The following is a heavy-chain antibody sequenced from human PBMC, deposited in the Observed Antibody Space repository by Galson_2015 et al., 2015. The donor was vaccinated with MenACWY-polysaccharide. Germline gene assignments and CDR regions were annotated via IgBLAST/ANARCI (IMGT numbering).Heavy chain of an antibody. V-gene: IGHV3-23*01. CDR1: GFTFTSYA. Sequence: SLRLSCATSGFTFTSYAMSWVRQAPGKGLEWVSAIRSSGTNTYYADSVKGRFTISRDNSKNPLYLQMNSLRAEDTAVYYCAKDSTDFWSVAGRFDHWGQGSLVTVSS. D-gene: IGHD3-3*01. CDR2: IRSSGTNT. CDR3: AKDSTDFWSVAGRFDH. J-gene: IGHJ5*02.